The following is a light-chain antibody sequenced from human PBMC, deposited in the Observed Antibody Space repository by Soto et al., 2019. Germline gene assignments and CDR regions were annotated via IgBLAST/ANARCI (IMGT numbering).Light chain of an antibody. J-gene: IGKJ5*01. Sequence: DIKMTQSPSSLSASVGDRVTITCQASQDISDYLNWYQQKPGKAPKLLIYAASTLQSGVPSRFSGSGSGTDFTLTISCLQSEDFATYYCQQYYSYPSITFGQGTRLEIK. CDR1: QDISDY. CDR3: QQYYSYPSIT. V-gene: IGKV1-16*01. CDR2: AAS.